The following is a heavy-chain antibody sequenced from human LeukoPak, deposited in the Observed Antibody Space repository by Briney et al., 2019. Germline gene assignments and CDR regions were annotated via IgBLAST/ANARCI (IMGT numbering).Heavy chain of an antibody. D-gene: IGHD5-24*01. CDR1: GFTFGDYA. CDR3: TRGDGYSPYDY. CDR2: IRSKAYGGTT. J-gene: IGHJ4*02. Sequence: QPGRSLRLSCTASGFTFGDYAMSWVRQAPGKGREWVGFIRSKAYGGTTEYAASVKGRFTISRDDSKSIAYLQMNSLKTEDTAVYYCTRGDGYSPYDYWGQGTLVTVSS. V-gene: IGHV3-49*04.